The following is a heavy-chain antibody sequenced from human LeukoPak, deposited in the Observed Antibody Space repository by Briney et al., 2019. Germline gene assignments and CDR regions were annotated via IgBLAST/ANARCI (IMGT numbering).Heavy chain of an antibody. Sequence: SETLSLTCSVSGASISSGSNYWGWIRQPPGKTLEWIGSIYSSGSTYYNSSLQSRVIIIIDTPKNHFSLTLSSVTAADTAVYYCARDPVGAAAGNGENYFDYWGQGTLVTVSS. J-gene: IGHJ4*02. CDR1: GASISSGSNY. CDR2: IYSSGST. CDR3: ARDPVGAAAGNGENYFDY. V-gene: IGHV4-39*07. D-gene: IGHD6-13*01.